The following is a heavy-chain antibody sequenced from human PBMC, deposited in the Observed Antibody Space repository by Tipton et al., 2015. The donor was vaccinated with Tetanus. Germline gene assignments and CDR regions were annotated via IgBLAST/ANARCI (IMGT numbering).Heavy chain of an antibody. D-gene: IGHD1-14*01. V-gene: IGHV3-21*01. Sequence: SLRLSCAASGFIFSTYSMNWVRQAPGKGLEWVSSISDNSRYIYYADSVKGRFTISRDNAKNSLYLQMNSLRAEDTAIYYCAKEALGVLNLWGKGTTVIVSS. J-gene: IGHJ6*04. CDR2: ISDNSRYI. CDR3: AKEALGVLNL. CDR1: GFIFSTYS.